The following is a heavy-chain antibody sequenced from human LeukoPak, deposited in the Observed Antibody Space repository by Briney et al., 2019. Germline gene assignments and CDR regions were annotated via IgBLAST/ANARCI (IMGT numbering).Heavy chain of an antibody. CDR2: IYSSGST. CDR1: GGSISSSSYS. J-gene: IGHJ3*02. Sequence: KASETLSLTCTVSGGSISSSSYSWGWIRQPPGKGLERIGYIYSSGSTNYNPSLKSRVSISADTSKNEFSLKLRSVTAADTAVYFCARVDTSLVPDAFDIWGQGSMVTVSS. D-gene: IGHD5-18*01. V-gene: IGHV4-61*05. CDR3: ARVDTSLVPDAFDI.